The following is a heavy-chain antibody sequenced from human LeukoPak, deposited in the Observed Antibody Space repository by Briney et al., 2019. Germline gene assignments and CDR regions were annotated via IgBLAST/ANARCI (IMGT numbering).Heavy chain of an antibody. D-gene: IGHD2-15*01. CDR1: GHTLTELS. CDR2: FDPEDGET. CDR3: ASVVVAARYNWFDP. V-gene: IGHV1-24*01. J-gene: IGHJ5*02. Sequence: ASVKVYCKVSGHTLTELSMHWVRQAPGKGLEWMGGFDPEDGETIYAQKFQGRVTMTEDTSTDTAYMELSSLRSEDTAVYYCASVVVAARYNWFDPWGQGTLVTVSS.